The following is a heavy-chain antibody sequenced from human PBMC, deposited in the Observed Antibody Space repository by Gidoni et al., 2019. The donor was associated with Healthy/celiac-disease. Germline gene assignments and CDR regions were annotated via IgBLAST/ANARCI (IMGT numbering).Heavy chain of an antibody. J-gene: IGHJ3*02. D-gene: IGHD3-22*01. CDR3: ARQTGRITMIVVVPTDAFDI. Sequence: QLQLQESGPGLVKPSATLSRTCTVSGGSMSSSSYYWGWIRQPPGKGLAWMGSIYYSGSTYYNPSLKRRVTISVDTSKNQFSLKLSSVPAADTAVYYCARQTGRITMIVVVPTDAFDIWGQGTMVTVSS. V-gene: IGHV4-39*01. CDR2: IYYSGST. CDR1: GGSMSSSSYY.